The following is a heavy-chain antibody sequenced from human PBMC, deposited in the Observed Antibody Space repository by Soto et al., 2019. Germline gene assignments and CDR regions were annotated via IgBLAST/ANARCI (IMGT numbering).Heavy chain of an antibody. V-gene: IGHV1-18*01. D-gene: IGHD4-17*01. CDR3: ARALHGDPYY. CDR2: ISAYNGNN. Sequence: QVQLVQSGAEGKKPGASVKVSCKASGYTFTSYGISWLRQAPGQGLEWMGWISAYNGNNNYEPELQGRVTMTTDTSTSKASMELRSLRSDDTAVYYCARALHGDPYYWGKGTLVPVSS. CDR1: GYTFTSYG. J-gene: IGHJ4*02.